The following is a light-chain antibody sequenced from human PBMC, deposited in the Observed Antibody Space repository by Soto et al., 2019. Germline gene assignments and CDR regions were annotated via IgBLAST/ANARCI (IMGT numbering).Light chain of an antibody. Sequence: QAVVTQEPSFSVSPGRTVTLTCGLSSGSVSTSYYPSWYQQTPGQAPRTLIYSTNTRSSGVPDRFSGSILGNKAALTITGAQADDESDYYCVLYMGSAWVFGGGTKLTAL. V-gene: IGLV8-61*01. CDR1: SGSVSTSYY. J-gene: IGLJ3*02. CDR3: VLYMGSAWV. CDR2: STN.